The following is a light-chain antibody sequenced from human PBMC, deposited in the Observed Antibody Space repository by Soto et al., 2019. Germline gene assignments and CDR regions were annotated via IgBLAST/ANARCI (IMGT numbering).Light chain of an antibody. CDR1: QSVSSN. CDR2: ATS. CDR3: QQYNKWTLT. Sequence: EIVMTQSPATLSLSPGERATLSCRASQSVSSNFAWYQQKPSQAPRLLIYATSTTATGIPAMFSGSWSGTDSTLTISTLQSEDFAVYYRQQYNKWTLTFGGGTKVEIK. J-gene: IGKJ4*01. V-gene: IGKV3-15*01.